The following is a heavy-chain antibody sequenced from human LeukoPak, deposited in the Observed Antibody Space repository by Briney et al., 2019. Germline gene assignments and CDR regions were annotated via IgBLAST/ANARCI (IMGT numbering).Heavy chain of an antibody. Sequence: GGSLRLSCAASGFTFDDYAMHWVRQAPGKGLEWVSGVSWNSGSIGYADSVKGRFTISRDNAKNSLYLRMNSLRAEDTALYYCAKDRGYSYGYTFDYWGQGTLVTVSS. CDR2: VSWNSGSI. J-gene: IGHJ4*02. V-gene: IGHV3-9*01. CDR1: GFTFDDYA. D-gene: IGHD5-18*01. CDR3: AKDRGYSYGYTFDY.